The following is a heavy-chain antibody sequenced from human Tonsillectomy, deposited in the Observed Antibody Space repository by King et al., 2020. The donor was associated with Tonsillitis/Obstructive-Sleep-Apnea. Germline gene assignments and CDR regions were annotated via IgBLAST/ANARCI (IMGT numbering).Heavy chain of an antibody. Sequence: VQLVESGGGLVQPGGSLRLSCAASCCTFSSYGMSWVRQAPGKGLEWVATIKQDGSEKYFVDSVKGRFTISRDNAKNSLYLQMNSLRAEDTAVYYCAGAIYDCWSGYFPRALDYWGQGTLVTVSS. J-gene: IGHJ4*02. D-gene: IGHD3-3*01. CDR1: CCTFSSYG. V-gene: IGHV3-7*04. CDR2: IKQDGSEK. CDR3: AGAIYDCWSGYFPRALDY.